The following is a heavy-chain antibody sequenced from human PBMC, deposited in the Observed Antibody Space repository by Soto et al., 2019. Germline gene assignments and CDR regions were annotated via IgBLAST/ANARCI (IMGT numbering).Heavy chain of an antibody. J-gene: IGHJ6*02. Sequence: GESLKISCKGSGYSFTNYWIGWVRQMPGKGLEWMGIIYPGDSDTRYSPSFQGQVTISADKSISTAYLQWSSLKAWDTAMYYCARVGVATSGNYYNYGMDVWGQGTTVTVSS. V-gene: IGHV5-51*01. CDR3: ARVGVATSGNYYNYGMDV. D-gene: IGHD5-12*01. CDR1: GYSFTNYW. CDR2: IYPGDSDT.